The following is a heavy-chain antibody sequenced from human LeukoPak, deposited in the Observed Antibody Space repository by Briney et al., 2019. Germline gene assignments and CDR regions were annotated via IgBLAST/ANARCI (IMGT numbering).Heavy chain of an antibody. CDR2: ISAYNGNT. D-gene: IGHD3-16*02. Sequence: ASVKVSCKASGYTFTNYGISWGRQAPGQGLEWMGWISAYNGNTNYAQKLQGRVTMTTDTSTSTAYMELRSLRSDDTAVYYCARLTFGGVIVKDSDYWGQGTLVTVSS. CDR3: ARLTFGGVIVKDSDY. V-gene: IGHV1-18*01. CDR1: GYTFTNYG. J-gene: IGHJ4*02.